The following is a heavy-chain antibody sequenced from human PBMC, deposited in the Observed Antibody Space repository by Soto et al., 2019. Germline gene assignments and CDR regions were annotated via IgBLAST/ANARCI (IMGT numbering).Heavy chain of an antibody. CDR1: GFTFSSYA. D-gene: IGHD2-2*01. CDR2: ISYDGSNK. CDR3: AREPVVVPAATLNGMDV. V-gene: IGHV3-30-3*01. Sequence: QVQLVESGGGVVQPGRSLRLSCAASGFTFSSYAMHWVRQAPGKGLEWVAVISYDGSNKYYADSVKGRFTISRDNSKNTLYLQMNSLRAEDTAVYYCAREPVVVPAATLNGMDVWGQGTTVTVSS. J-gene: IGHJ6*02.